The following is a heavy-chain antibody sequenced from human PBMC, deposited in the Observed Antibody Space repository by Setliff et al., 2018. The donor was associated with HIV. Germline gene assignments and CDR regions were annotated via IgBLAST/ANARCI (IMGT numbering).Heavy chain of an antibody. D-gene: IGHD6-13*01. V-gene: IGHV4-61*09. CDR2: TDTSGRT. J-gene: IGHJ4*02. Sequence: TSETLSLTCTVSGDSISSGGYYWSWIRQPAGKGLGWIAHTDTSGRTDYNPSLKSRVTISADTSKNQSTLKLTSVTAADAAMYYCARDVGLSYISSWLFYFDYWGQGTPVTVSS. CDR3: ARDVGLSYISSWLFYFDY. CDR1: GDSISSGGYY.